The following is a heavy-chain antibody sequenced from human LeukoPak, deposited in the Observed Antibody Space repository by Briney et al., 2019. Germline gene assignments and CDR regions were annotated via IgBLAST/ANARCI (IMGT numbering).Heavy chain of an antibody. V-gene: IGHV1-18*01. D-gene: IGHD3-3*01. CDR2: ISAYNGNT. CDR3: ARGLEWLTRRHTWFDP. CDR1: SYTFTNYA. Sequence: GASVKVSCKASSYTFTNYAFTCVRQAPGQGLECIGWISAYNGNTNYSQKRQGRVTMTTDTSTSTAYMELRSLRSDDTAVYYCARGLEWLTRRHTWFDPWGQGTLVTVSS. J-gene: IGHJ5*02.